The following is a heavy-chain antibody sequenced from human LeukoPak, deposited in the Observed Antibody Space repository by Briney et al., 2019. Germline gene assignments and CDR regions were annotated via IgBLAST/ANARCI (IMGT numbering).Heavy chain of an antibody. V-gene: IGHV4-4*02. CDR3: ARDLYDSSGYSHFDY. D-gene: IGHD3-22*01. CDR1: GGSISSSNW. J-gene: IGHJ4*02. CDR2: VYHSGST. Sequence: SETLSLTCAVSGGSISSSNWWSWVRQPPGKGLEWIGEVYHSGSTNYNPSLKSRVTISVDKSKNQFSLKLSSVTAADTAVYYCARDLYDSSGYSHFDYWGQGTLVTVSS.